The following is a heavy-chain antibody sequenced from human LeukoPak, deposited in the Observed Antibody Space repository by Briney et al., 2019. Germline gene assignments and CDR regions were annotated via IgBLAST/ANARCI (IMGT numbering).Heavy chain of an antibody. Sequence: GASAKVSCKASGYTFTSYGISWVRQAPGQGLEWMGWISAYNGNTNYAQKLQGRVTMTTGTSTSTAYMELRSLRSDDTAVYYCARASSSGYIAGNFDYWGQGTLVTVSS. CDR1: GYTFTSYG. CDR2: ISAYNGNT. CDR3: ARASSSGYIAGNFDY. J-gene: IGHJ4*02. V-gene: IGHV1-18*01. D-gene: IGHD3-22*01.